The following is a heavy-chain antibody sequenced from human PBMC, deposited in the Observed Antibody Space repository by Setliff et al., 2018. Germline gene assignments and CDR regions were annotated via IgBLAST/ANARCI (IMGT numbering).Heavy chain of an antibody. V-gene: IGHV4-61*02. D-gene: IGHD2-8*01. Sequence: SETLSLTCTVSGGAVDSYDYYWTWIRQPAGKGLEWIGRFFTSGSTDYNPSLRSRVTISIDTSKNHVSLQLNSVTAADTAVYYCARVGCTNGVCGLFDTWGQGTLVTVSS. CDR3: ARVGCTNGVCGLFDT. J-gene: IGHJ4*02. CDR1: GGAVDSYDYY. CDR2: FFTSGST.